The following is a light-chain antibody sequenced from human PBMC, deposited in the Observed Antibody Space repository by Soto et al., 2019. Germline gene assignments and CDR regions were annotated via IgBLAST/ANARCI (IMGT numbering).Light chain of an antibody. CDR3: QQYSNWPPIT. V-gene: IGKV3D-15*01. CDR1: QSVSSY. J-gene: IGKJ5*01. Sequence: EIVLTQSPATLSFSPGERATLSCRASQSVSSYLAWYQQKPGQAPRLLIYGASSRATGIPDRFSGSGSGTEFTLTISSLQSEDFAVYYCQQYSNWPPITFGQGTRLEIK. CDR2: GAS.